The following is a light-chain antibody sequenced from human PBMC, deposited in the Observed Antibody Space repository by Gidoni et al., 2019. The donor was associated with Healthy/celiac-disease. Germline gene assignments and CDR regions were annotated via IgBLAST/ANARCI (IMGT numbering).Light chain of an antibody. J-gene: IGKJ1*01. CDR2: AAS. CDR3: QQYYSYPPT. Sequence: AIRITQSQSSLSASTGDRVTITCRASQGISSYLAWYQQKPGKAPKLLIYAASTLQSGVPSRFSGSGSGTDFTLTISCLQSEDFATYYCQQYYSYPPTFGQGTKVEIK. CDR1: QGISSY. V-gene: IGKV1-8*01.